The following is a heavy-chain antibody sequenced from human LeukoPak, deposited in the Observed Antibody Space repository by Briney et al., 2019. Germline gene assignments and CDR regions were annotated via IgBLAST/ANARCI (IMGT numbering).Heavy chain of an antibody. CDR3: ARDGNRGVWFDP. Sequence: PSETLSLTCSVSGYSISSGYYWGWIRQPPGKGLEWIGSFSHSGNTDYNPSLKSRVTISVDTSKNQYSLKLSSVAAADTAVYHCARDGNRGVWFDPWGLGTLVTVSS. J-gene: IGHJ5*02. CDR2: FSHSGNT. D-gene: IGHD3-10*01. V-gene: IGHV4-38-2*02. CDR1: GYSISSGYY.